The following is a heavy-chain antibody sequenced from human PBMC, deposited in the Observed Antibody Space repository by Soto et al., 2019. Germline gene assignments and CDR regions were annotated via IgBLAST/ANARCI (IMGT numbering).Heavy chain of an antibody. CDR3: ARSPYADALDI. J-gene: IGHJ3*02. D-gene: IGHD2-2*01. CDR2: IFHSGAT. CDR1: GYSITNVNW. Sequence: SETLSLTCAVSGYSITNVNWWAWIRQPPGKGLEWIGYIFHSGATHYNPSLKSRVTMSVDTSKNQFSLKVDSLTAEDTAVYFCARSPYADALDIWGQGTMVTVS. V-gene: IGHV4-28*01.